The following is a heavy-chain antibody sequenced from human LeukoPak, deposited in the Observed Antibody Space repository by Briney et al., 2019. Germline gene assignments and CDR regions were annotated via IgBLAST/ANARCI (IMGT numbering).Heavy chain of an antibody. V-gene: IGHV3-30-3*01. CDR1: GFTFSSYA. CDR3: ARGRESFWLNDAFDI. CDR2: ISYDGSNK. D-gene: IGHD3-3*01. Sequence: ERSLRLSCAASGFTFSSYAMHWVRQAPGKGLEWVAVISYDGSNKYYADSVKGRFTISRDNSKNTLYLQMNSLRAEDTAVYYCARGRESFWLNDAFDIWGQGTMVTVSS. J-gene: IGHJ3*02.